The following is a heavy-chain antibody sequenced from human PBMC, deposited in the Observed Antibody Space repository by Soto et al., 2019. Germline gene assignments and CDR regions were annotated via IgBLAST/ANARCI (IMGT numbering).Heavy chain of an antibody. CDR2: IGGSGAA. Sequence: GVSMRLSCAASGFTFSSYGMSWVRQAPGKGLEWVSAIGGSGAAYYVESVKGRFTTPRDNSKNTLYLQMHSLRAEDTAVSYCAKGGPAEYCYGMDVWGQRSTVTGS. CDR1: GFTFSSYG. V-gene: IGHV3-23*01. CDR3: AKGGPAEYCYGMDV. J-gene: IGHJ6*02. D-gene: IGHD2-2*01.